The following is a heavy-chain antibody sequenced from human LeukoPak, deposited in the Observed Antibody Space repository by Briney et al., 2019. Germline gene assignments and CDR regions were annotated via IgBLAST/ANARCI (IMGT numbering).Heavy chain of an antibody. CDR2: INPNSGGT. V-gene: IGHV1-2*02. CDR3: ARDGDYYDSSGYTDY. Sequence: ASVKVSCKASGYTFTSYGISWVRQAPGQGLEWMGWINPNSGGTNYAQKFQGRVTMTRDTSISTAYMELSSLRSEDTAVYYCARDGDYYDSSGYTDYWGQGTLVTVSS. CDR1: GYTFTSYG. D-gene: IGHD3-22*01. J-gene: IGHJ4*02.